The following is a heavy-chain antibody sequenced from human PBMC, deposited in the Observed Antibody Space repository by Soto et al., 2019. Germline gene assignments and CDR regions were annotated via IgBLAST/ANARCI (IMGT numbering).Heavy chain of an antibody. Sequence: SGPTLVNPTQTLTLTCTFSGFSLSTSGMCVSWIRQPPGKALEWLALIDWDDDKYYSTSLKTRLTISKDTSKNQVVLTMTNMDPVDIATYYCARTLRDIVVVPAAHPSYYYYGMDVWGQGTTVTVSS. CDR3: ARTLRDIVVVPAAHPSYYYYGMDV. CDR2: IDWDDDK. CDR1: GFSLSTSGMC. V-gene: IGHV2-70*01. J-gene: IGHJ6*02. D-gene: IGHD2-2*01.